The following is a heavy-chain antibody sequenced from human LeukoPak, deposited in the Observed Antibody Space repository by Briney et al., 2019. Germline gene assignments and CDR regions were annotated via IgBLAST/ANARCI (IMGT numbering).Heavy chain of an antibody. V-gene: IGHV4-34*01. J-gene: IGHJ6*03. CDR2: INLRGST. D-gene: IGHD6-13*01. CDR3: ARGGVYMSAAWYRRDYYNMDV. Sequence: PSETLSLTCAVYGGSFSGYYWTWIRQSAGKGLEWLGEINLRGSTTYHPSHKSRVSLSLDPSKSQVSLRLHSVTAADTAVYYCARGGVYMSAAWYRRDYYNMDVWGTGTAVTVSS. CDR1: GGSFSGYY.